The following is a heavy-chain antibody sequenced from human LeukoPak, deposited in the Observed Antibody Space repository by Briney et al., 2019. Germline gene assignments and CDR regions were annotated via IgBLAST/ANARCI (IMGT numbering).Heavy chain of an antibody. V-gene: IGHV4-34*01. J-gene: IGHJ6*04. CDR3: ARGRRRYYGSVSYYSPPYYYYGMYV. Sequence: SETRSPTWPVFGGSFSAYYWRWIRQPPGKGLGWNGEINPSGSTNYNPSLKTRVTISVDTSKNQFSLKLSSVPAADTAVYYCARGRRRYYGSVSYYSPPYYYYGMYVWGKGTTVTVSS. D-gene: IGHD3-10*01. CDR1: GGSFSAYY. CDR2: INPSGST.